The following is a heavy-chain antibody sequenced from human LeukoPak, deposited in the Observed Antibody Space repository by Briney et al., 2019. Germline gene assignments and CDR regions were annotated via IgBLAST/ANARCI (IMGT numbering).Heavy chain of an antibody. CDR1: GGTFSSYA. Sequence: SVKVSCKASGGTFSSYAISWVRQAPGQGLEWMGGIIPIFGTANYAQKFQGRVTITADESTSTAYMELSSLRSEDTAVYYCARGERGYSGYELNDYWGQRTLVTVSS. J-gene: IGHJ4*02. D-gene: IGHD5-12*01. CDR3: ARGERGYSGYELNDY. V-gene: IGHV1-69*13. CDR2: IIPIFGTA.